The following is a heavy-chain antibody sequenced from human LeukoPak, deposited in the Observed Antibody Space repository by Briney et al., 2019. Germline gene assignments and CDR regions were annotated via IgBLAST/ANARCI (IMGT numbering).Heavy chain of an antibody. CDR1: GGSISSSSYY. J-gene: IGHJ4*02. CDR3: ASAYPGYYYDSSGYPAGLRAYFDY. V-gene: IGHV4-39*07. D-gene: IGHD3-22*01. Sequence: SETLSLTCTVSGGSISSSSYYWGWIRQPPGKGLEWIGSIYYSGSTYYDPSLKSRVTISVDTSKNQFSLKLSSVTAADTAVYYCASAYPGYYYDSSGYPAGLRAYFDYWGQGTLVTVSS. CDR2: IYYSGST.